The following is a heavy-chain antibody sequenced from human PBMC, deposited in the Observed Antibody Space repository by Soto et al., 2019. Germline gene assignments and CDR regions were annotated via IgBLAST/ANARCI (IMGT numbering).Heavy chain of an antibody. J-gene: IGHJ4*02. Sequence: GGSLRLSCAASGFTFSSYSMNWVRQAPGKGLEWVSSMTSSGSYIFYADSVKGRFTISRDNAKNSLYLQMNSLRADDTAVYYCAREGYGDHGDIDYWGQGILVTVSS. V-gene: IGHV3-21*01. D-gene: IGHD4-17*01. CDR2: MTSSGSYI. CDR3: AREGYGDHGDIDY. CDR1: GFTFSSYS.